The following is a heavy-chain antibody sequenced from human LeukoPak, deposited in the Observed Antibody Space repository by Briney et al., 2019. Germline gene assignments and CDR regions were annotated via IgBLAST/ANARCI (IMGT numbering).Heavy chain of an antibody. J-gene: IGHJ4*02. CDR2: ISYDGSNK. V-gene: IGHV3-30*18. CDR1: GFTFSSYG. CDR3: AKLAMVRGVNFDY. Sequence: GRSLRLSCAASGFTFSSYGMHWVRQAPGKGLEWVAVISYDGSNKCYADSVKGRFTISRDNSKNTLYLQMNSLRAEDTAVYYCAKLAMVRGVNFDYWGQGTLVTVSS. D-gene: IGHD3-10*01.